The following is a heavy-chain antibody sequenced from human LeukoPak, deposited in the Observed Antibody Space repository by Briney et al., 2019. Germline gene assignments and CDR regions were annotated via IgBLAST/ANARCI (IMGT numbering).Heavy chain of an antibody. V-gene: IGHV3-30*02. J-gene: IGHJ6*03. CDR2: IRYDGSNK. D-gene: IGHD1-1*01. CDR1: GFTFSSYG. Sequence: PGGSLRLSCAASGFTFSSYGMHWLRQAPGKGLEGVAFIRYDGSNKYYADSVKGRFTISRDNSKNTLYLQMNSLRAEGTAVYYCGRVPGISFLHSYMDVWGKGTTVTVSS. CDR3: GRVPGISFLHSYMDV.